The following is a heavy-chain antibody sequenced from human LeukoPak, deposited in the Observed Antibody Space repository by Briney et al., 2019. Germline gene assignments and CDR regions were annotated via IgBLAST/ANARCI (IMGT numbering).Heavy chain of an antibody. D-gene: IGHD5-12*01. J-gene: IGHJ4*02. V-gene: IGHV4-4*02. CDR1: GGTISSSNW. CDR2: IYRSGST. CDR3: ARYRGASGYHFDY. Sequence: RPSETLSLTCAASGGTISSSNWWSWVRQPPGKGLEWIGEIYRSGSTNYNPSLKSRVTISLDKSKNQFSLRLSSVTAADTAVYYCARYRGASGYHFDYWGQGTLVTVSS.